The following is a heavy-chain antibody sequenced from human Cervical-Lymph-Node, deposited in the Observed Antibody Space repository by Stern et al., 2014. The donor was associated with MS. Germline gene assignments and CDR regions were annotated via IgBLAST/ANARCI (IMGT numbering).Heavy chain of an antibody. CDR3: AKTLSGGSRYFDL. V-gene: IGHV5-51*03. D-gene: IGHD3-16*01. J-gene: IGHJ2*01. CDR2: IYPGDSDT. Sequence: EVQLVQSGAEVKKPGESLKISCKGSGYSFSNFCIGWVRQMPGKGLEWMGIIYPGDSDTKYSPSFQGQVTISADKSISTAFLQWSSLKASDTAIYYCAKTLSGGSRYFDLWGRGTLVTVSS. CDR1: GYSFSNFC.